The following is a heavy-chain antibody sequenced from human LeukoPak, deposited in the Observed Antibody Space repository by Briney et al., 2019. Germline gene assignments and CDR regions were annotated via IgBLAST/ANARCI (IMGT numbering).Heavy chain of an antibody. Sequence: GGSLRLSCAASGFTFSSYAMSWVRQAPGKGLEWVSVIYSGGSTYYADSVKGRFTISRDNSKNTLYLQMNSLRAEDTAVYYCARGRQQLVFSAFDIWGQGTMVTVSS. CDR1: GFTFSSYA. D-gene: IGHD6-13*01. CDR3: ARGRQQLVFSAFDI. CDR2: IYSGGST. J-gene: IGHJ3*02. V-gene: IGHV3-53*01.